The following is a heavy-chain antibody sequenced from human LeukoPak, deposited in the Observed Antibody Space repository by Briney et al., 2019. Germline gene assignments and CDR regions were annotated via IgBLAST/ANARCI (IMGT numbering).Heavy chain of an antibody. CDR3: ARHEGIGSGWYY. J-gene: IGHJ4*02. CDR1: GFTFSDYY. Sequence: GGSLRLSCAASGFTFSDYYMSWIRQAPGKGLEWVSYISSSSSYTNYADSVKGRFTISRDNAKNSLYLQMNSLRAEDTAVYYCARHEGIGSGWYYWGQGTLVTVSS. V-gene: IGHV3-11*03. CDR2: ISSSSSYT. D-gene: IGHD6-19*01.